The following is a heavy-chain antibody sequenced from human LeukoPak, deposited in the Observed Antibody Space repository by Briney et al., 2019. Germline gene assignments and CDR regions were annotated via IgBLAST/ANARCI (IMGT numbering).Heavy chain of an antibody. CDR3: ARHGVRDCSSTSCPLFDY. Sequence: GESLKISCKGSGYIFTSYWIDWVRQMPGKGLEWMGIIYPGDSDTRYSPSFQGQVTISADKSISTASLQWSSLKSSDTAVYYCARHGVRDCSSTSCPLFDYWGQGTLVTVSS. CDR2: IYPGDSDT. CDR1: GYIFTSYW. D-gene: IGHD2-2*01. V-gene: IGHV5-51*01. J-gene: IGHJ4*02.